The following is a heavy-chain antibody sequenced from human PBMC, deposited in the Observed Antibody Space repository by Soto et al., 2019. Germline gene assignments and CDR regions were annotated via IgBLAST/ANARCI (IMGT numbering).Heavy chain of an antibody. CDR3: ARDLGYYASDGYFDY. Sequence: GVLRLSCAASGFTFSDYYMSWIRQAPGKGLGWVSYISSSGSIIYYADSVKGRFTISRDNAKNSLYLQLNSLRAEDTAVYYCARDLGYYASDGYFDYWGQGTVVTVSS. CDR1: GFTFSDYY. D-gene: IGHD3-22*01. J-gene: IGHJ4*02. CDR2: ISSSGSII. V-gene: IGHV3-11*01.